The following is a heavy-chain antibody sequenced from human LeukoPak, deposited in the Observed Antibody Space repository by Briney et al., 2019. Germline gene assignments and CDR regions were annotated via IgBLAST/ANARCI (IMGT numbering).Heavy chain of an antibody. D-gene: IGHD1-26*01. V-gene: IGHV1-3*01. Sequence: GASVKVSCKASGYTFTSYAMHWVRQAPGQRLEWMGWINAGNGNTKYSQKFQGRVSITRDTSASTAYMELSSLRSEDTAVYYCARDIPSGSSFDYWGQGTLVTVSS. CDR3: ARDIPSGSSFDY. CDR2: INAGNGNT. CDR1: GYTFTSYA. J-gene: IGHJ4*02.